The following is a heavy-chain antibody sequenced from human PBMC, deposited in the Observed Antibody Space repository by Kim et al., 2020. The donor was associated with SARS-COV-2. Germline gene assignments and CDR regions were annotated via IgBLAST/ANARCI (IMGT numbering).Heavy chain of an antibody. V-gene: IGHV4-31*03. Sequence: SETLSLTCTVSGGSISSGGYYWSWIRQHPGKGLEWIGYIYYSGSTYYNPSLKSRVTISVDTSKNQFSLKLSSVTAADTAVYYCARGKSVAGYFDYWGQGTLVTVSS. CDR1: GGSISSGGYY. CDR3: ARGKSVAGYFDY. J-gene: IGHJ4*02. CDR2: IYYSGST. D-gene: IGHD6-19*01.